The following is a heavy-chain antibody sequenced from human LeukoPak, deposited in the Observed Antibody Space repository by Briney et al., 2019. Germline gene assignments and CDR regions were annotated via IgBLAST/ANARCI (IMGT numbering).Heavy chain of an antibody. CDR1: GFTFSSYS. CDR2: VSSSSSTI. CDR3: AKVANYYYGSASYYFFEH. Sequence: PGGSLRLSCAASGFTFSSYSMNWVRQAPGKGLEWVSYVSSSSSTIYYADSVKGRFTISRDNAKNSLYLQMNSLRAEDTAVYYCAKVANYYYGSASYYFFEHWGQGTPVTASS. J-gene: IGHJ4*02. D-gene: IGHD3-10*01. V-gene: IGHV3-48*01.